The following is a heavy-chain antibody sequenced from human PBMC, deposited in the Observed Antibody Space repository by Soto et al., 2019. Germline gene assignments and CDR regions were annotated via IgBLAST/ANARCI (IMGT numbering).Heavy chain of an antibody. CDR2: IIPIFGTA. CDR3: ASSVVVVVAANGAFDI. CDR1: GGTFSSYA. D-gene: IGHD2-15*01. Sequence: GASVKVSCKASGGTFSSYATSWVRQAPGQGLEWMGGIIPIFGTANYAQKFQGRVTITADKSTSTAYMELSSLRSEDTAVYYCASSVVVVVAANGAFDIWGQGTMVTVSS. V-gene: IGHV1-69*06. J-gene: IGHJ3*02.